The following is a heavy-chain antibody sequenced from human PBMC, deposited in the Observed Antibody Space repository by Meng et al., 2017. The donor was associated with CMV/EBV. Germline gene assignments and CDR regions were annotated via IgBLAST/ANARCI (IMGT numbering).Heavy chain of an antibody. CDR3: ARVLRWNGVIDY. CDR1: GGSSSSYY. J-gene: IGHJ4*02. Sequence: EESGQGLVKPSGTLSRTCTVSGGSSSSYYWSWNRQPAGKGLEWIGRIYTSGSTNYNPSLKSRVTMSVDTSKNQFSLKLSSVTAADTAVYYCARVLRWNGVIDYWGQGTLVTVSS. CDR2: IYTSGST. D-gene: IGHD4-23*01. V-gene: IGHV4-4*07.